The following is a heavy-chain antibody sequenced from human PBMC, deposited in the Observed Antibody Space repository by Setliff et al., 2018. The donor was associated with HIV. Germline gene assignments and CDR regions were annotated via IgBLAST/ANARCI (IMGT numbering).Heavy chain of an antibody. D-gene: IGHD6-6*01. CDR2: INPNSGGT. V-gene: IGHV1-2*06. J-gene: IGHJ5*02. CDR1: GYIFSDYY. CDR3: ARGFSVYSSSNPLLNWFDP. Sequence: GASVKVSCKASGYIFSDYYIHWVRQTPGQGLEWMGRINPNSGGTDYAQKVQGRVTMTRDTSIRTVYMELSSLRSDDTALYYCARGFSVYSSSNPLLNWFDPWGQGTLVTVSS.